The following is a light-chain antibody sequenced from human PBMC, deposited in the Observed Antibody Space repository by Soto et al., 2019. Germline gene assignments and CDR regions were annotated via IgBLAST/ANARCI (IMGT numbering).Light chain of an antibody. CDR3: QQYQSWPLT. CDR2: ESS. Sequence: EIVMTQSPATLSLSPGERATLSCRASQSVHSNLAWYQQKPGQTPRLLIYESSTRATGIPARFSGGGSGTEFTLTISSLQSEDFADYFCQQYQSWPLTFGGGTKVEIK. CDR1: QSVHSN. J-gene: IGKJ4*01. V-gene: IGKV3-15*01.